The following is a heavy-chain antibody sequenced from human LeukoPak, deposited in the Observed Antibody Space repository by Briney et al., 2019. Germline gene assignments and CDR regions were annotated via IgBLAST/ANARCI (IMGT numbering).Heavy chain of an antibody. J-gene: IGHJ4*02. Sequence: ASVKVSCKASGYTFTSYGISWVRQAPGQGLEWVGWISAYNGNTNYAQKLQGRVTMTTDTSTSTAYMELRSLRSDDTAVYYCARDNHVSSTIFGVVPRGSQSFDYWGQGTLVTVSS. CDR1: GYTFTSYG. CDR3: ARDNHVSSTIFGVVPRGSQSFDY. V-gene: IGHV1-18*01. CDR2: ISAYNGNT. D-gene: IGHD3-3*01.